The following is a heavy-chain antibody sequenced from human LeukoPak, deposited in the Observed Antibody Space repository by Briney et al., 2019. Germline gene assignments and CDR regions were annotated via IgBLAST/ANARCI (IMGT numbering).Heavy chain of an antibody. CDR2: IYYSGST. D-gene: IGHD3-10*01. Sequence: PSETLSLTCTVSGGSISSSSYYWGWIRQPPGKGLEWIGSIYYSGSTYYNPSLKSRVTISVDTSKNQFSLKLSSVTAADTAVYYCARLHYYGSGSYYHFDYWGQGTLVTASS. J-gene: IGHJ4*02. CDR3: ARLHYYGSGSYYHFDY. CDR1: GGSISSSSYY. V-gene: IGHV4-39*01.